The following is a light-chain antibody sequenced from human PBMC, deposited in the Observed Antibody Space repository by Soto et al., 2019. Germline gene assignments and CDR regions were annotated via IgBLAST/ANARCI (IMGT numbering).Light chain of an antibody. V-gene: IGKV3-20*01. Sequence: EIVLTQSPGTLSLSPGERATLSCRASQSVSSDYLAWYQQKPGQPPRLLIHSASSRAAGIPDRFSGSGSGGDFTLTISRLEPEDFAVYYCQQYVTAPYTFGQGTKLESK. CDR1: QSVSSDY. CDR3: QQYVTAPYT. J-gene: IGKJ2*01. CDR2: SAS.